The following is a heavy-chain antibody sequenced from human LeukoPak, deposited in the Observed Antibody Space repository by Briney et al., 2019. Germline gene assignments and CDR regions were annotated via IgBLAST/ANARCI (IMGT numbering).Heavy chain of an antibody. D-gene: IGHD4-23*01. CDR3: AKSYGANFFDL. CDR2: ARYDGMGK. Sequence: WGSLTLPCAASGFTFSSYGMHWVRQAPGKGLEWVAFARYDGMGKYYADSVKGRFTISRDNSKDTLYLQINSLIIDDTAVYYCAKSYGANFFDLWGQGTLVTVSS. J-gene: IGHJ4*02. V-gene: IGHV3-30*02. CDR1: GFTFSSYG.